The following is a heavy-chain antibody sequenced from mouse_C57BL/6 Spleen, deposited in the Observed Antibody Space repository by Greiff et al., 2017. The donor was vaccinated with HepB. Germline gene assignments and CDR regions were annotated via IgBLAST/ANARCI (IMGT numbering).Heavy chain of an antibody. CDR1: GFNIKDYY. CDR3: TFYGQGV. D-gene: IGHD1-1*01. CDR2: IDPEDGDT. J-gene: IGHJ1*03. Sequence: EVKLQESGAELVRPGASVKLSCTASGFNIKDYYMHWVKQRPEQGLEWIGRIDPEDGDTEYAPKFQGKATMTAVTSSNTTYLQLSSLTSEDTAVYYCTFYGQGVWGTGTTVTVSS. V-gene: IGHV14-1*01.